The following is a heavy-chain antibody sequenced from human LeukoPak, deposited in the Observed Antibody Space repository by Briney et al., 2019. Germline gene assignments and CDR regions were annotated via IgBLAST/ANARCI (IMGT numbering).Heavy chain of an antibody. J-gene: IGHJ4*02. D-gene: IGHD5-24*01. CDR2: IYYSGST. CDR3: ARGMAHFDY. V-gene: IGHV4-59*01. Sequence: PSETLSPACTVSGGSISSYYWSWIRQPPGKGLEWIGYIYYSGSTNYNPSLKSRVTISVDTSKNQFSLKLSSVTAADTAVYYCARGMAHFDYWGQGTLVTVSS. CDR1: GGSISSYY.